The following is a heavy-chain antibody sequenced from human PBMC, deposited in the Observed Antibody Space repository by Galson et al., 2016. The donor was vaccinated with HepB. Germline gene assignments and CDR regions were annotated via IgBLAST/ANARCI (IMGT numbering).Heavy chain of an antibody. CDR1: GFIFSRHA. J-gene: IGHJ4*02. CDR3: AKGRPYSSSPLDD. V-gene: IGHV3-23*01. D-gene: IGHD6-6*01. CDR2: ISANGAAT. Sequence: SLRLSCAASGFIFSRHALTWVRQAPGKGLEWVSAISANGAATDYANSVKGRFNISRDNSKNTLYLQMNSLGAEETAVYYCAKGRPYSSSPLDDWGQGTLVTVSS.